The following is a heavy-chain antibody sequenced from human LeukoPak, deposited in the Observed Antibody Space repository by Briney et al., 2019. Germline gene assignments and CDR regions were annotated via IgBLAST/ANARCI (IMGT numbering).Heavy chain of an antibody. V-gene: IGHV3-74*01. CDR1: GFTFSSYS. CDR3: VRDFGGPSDY. D-gene: IGHD4-23*01. CDR2: INEDGRTI. Sequence: PGGSLRLSCAASGFTFSSYSMNWVRQVPGMGLVWVSRINEDGRTINYADSVRGRFTISRDYATNTVYLQMNSLRADDTAVYHCVRDFGGPSDYWGQGTLVTVAS. J-gene: IGHJ4*02.